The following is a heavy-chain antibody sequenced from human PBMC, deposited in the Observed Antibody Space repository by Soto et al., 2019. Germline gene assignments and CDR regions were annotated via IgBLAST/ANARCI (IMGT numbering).Heavy chain of an antibody. J-gene: IGHJ1*01. D-gene: IGHD3-22*01. V-gene: IGHV3-23*01. CDR3: AKSRSPFYYDSSGYYPFGS. CDR1: GFTFSSYA. CDR2: ISGSGGST. Sequence: GGSLRLSFAATGFTFSSYAMSWVLQAPGKLLEWVSGISGSGGSTYYADSVKGRFTISRDNSKNKLYLHMNSRRADDTARYYCAKSRSPFYYDSSGYYPFGSWGQGSLLTVSS.